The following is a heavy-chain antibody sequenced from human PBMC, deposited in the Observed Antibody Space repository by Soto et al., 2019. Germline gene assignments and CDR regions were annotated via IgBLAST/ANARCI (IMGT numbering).Heavy chain of an antibody. Sequence: QVQLQESGPGLVKPSQTLSLTCTVSGGSVSSGDYSWSWIRQPPGKGLDYIGYIFYTGGTYYNPSLKSRVTRSVDTSKDQCSLKLSSVTAADTAVYYCARGGVCSGNFYNVFDPCFDSWGQGTLVTVSS. CDR3: ARGGVCSGNFYNVFDPCFDS. CDR2: IFYTGGT. V-gene: IGHV4-30-4*01. J-gene: IGHJ4*02. CDR1: GGSVSSGDYS. D-gene: IGHD3-10*02.